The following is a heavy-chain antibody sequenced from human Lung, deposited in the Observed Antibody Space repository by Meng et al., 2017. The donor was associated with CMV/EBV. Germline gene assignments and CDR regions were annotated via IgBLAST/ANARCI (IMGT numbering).Heavy chain of an antibody. Sequence: SCAASGFTFSSYDMHWVRQVTGKGLEWVSGVGTEDDAYYRDSVKGRFTISRENGMNSMYLQMDSLTVGDTAIYYCARGSGVNMFRGAIGSFDSWGLGXLVTVSS. CDR2: VGTEDDA. CDR1: GFTFSSYD. CDR3: ARGSGVNMFRGAIGSFDS. D-gene: IGHD3-10*01. V-gene: IGHV3-13*01. J-gene: IGHJ4*02.